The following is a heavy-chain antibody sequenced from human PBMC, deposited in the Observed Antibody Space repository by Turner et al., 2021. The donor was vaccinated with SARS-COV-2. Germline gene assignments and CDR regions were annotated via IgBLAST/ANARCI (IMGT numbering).Heavy chain of an antibody. CDR2: IYYRVST. CDR3: ARELTYNWFDP. CDR1: GASIRSNY. J-gene: IGHJ5*02. Sequence: QVLLQASGPGLVKPSETLSLPCNVSGASIRSNYWAWIRQPPGKRLEWIGYIYYRVSTNYNPSLKSRVTISVDTSKNQFSLKLTSVTAADTAVYFCARELTYNWFDPWGQGTLVTVSS. D-gene: IGHD3-10*01. V-gene: IGHV4-59*01.